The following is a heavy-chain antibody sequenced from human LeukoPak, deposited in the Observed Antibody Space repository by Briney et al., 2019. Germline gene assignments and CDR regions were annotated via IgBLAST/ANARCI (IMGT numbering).Heavy chain of an antibody. J-gene: IGHJ4*02. CDR3: LGSNWAGGGAFDT. CDR1: GDTFTAYY. V-gene: IGHV1-2*02. D-gene: IGHD1-26*01. CDR2: IKCDSGGT. Sequence: ASLKVSCKASGDTFTAYYMHWGRHAPGQRLEWMGWIKCDSGGTGYSRKYRGRVTMTRDTSISTAYMELTRLTSDDEAVYYCLGSNWAGGGAFDTWGQGTQVTVSS.